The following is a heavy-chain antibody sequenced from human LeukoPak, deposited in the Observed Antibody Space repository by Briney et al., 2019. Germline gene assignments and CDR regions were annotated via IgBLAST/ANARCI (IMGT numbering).Heavy chain of an antibody. CDR1: GFTFSSYA. CDR3: AKAPQESGYDPENLVGY. Sequence: GGSLRLSCAASGFTFSSYAMSWVRQAPGKGLEWVSAISGSGGSTYYADSVKGRFTISRDNSKNTLYLQMNSLRAEDTAVYYCAKAPQESGYDPENLVGYWGQGTLVTVSS. D-gene: IGHD5-12*01. CDR2: ISGSGGST. J-gene: IGHJ4*02. V-gene: IGHV3-23*01.